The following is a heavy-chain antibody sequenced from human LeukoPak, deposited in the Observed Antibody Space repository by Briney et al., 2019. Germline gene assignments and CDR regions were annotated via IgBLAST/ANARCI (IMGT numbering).Heavy chain of an antibody. CDR3: AKDLWSIAAAGPFDY. Sequence: GGSLRLPCAASGFTFDDYAMHWVRQAPGKGLEWVSLISWDGGSTYYADSVKGRFTISRDNSKNSLYLQMNSLRAEDTALYYCAKDLWSIAAAGPFDYWGQGTLVTVSS. D-gene: IGHD6-13*01. J-gene: IGHJ4*02. V-gene: IGHV3-43D*03. CDR1: GFTFDDYA. CDR2: ISWDGGST.